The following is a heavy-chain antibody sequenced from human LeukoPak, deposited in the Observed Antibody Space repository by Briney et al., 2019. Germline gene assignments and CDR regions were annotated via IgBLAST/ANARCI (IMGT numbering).Heavy chain of an antibody. D-gene: IGHD2-2*02. CDR2: ISGSGDNT. CDR3: ARDDVYCSSTSCYTGFGYYYGMDV. V-gene: IGHV3-23*01. J-gene: IGHJ6*02. CDR1: GFTFSSYA. Sequence: PGGSLRLSCAASGFTFSSYAMSWVRQAPGKGLEWVSGISGSGDNTYYADSVKGRFTISRDNSKNTLYVQVNSLGTEDTAAYYCARDDVYCSSTSCYTGFGYYYGMDVWGQGTTVTVSS.